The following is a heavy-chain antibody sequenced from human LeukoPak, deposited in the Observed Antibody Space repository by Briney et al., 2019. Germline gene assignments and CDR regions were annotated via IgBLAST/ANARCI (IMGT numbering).Heavy chain of an antibody. CDR2: IYYSGST. D-gene: IGHD2-15*01. V-gene: IGHV4-39*07. J-gene: IGHJ3*02. CDR3: ASEGRGRLRHDAFDI. CDR1: GGSISSSSYY. Sequence: SETLSLTCTVSGGSISSSSYYWGWIRQPPGKGLEWIGSIYYSGSTYYNPSLKSRVTVSVDTSKNQFSLKLSSVTAADTAVYYCASEGRGRLRHDAFDIWGQGTMVTVSS.